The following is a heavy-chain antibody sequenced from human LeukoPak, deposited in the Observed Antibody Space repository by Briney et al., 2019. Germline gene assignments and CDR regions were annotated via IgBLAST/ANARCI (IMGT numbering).Heavy chain of an antibody. J-gene: IGHJ5*02. Sequence: ASVKVSCKASGYTFTGYYMHWVRQAPGQGLEWMGWINPNCGGTNYAQKFQGRVTMTRDTSISTAYMELSRLRSDDTAVYYCARDRASSSWYGTNRNWFDPWGQGTLVTVSS. D-gene: IGHD6-13*01. CDR1: GYTFTGYY. CDR3: ARDRASSSWYGTNRNWFDP. V-gene: IGHV1-2*02. CDR2: INPNCGGT.